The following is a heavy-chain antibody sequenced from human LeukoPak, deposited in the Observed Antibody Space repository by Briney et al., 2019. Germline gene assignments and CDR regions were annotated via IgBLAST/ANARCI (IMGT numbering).Heavy chain of an antibody. V-gene: IGHV4-39*01. Sequence: SETLSLTCTVSGGSISNDRCYWGWVRQPPGKGLEWIGSVYYTGSTYYNPSLKNRVTVSVDTSKNQFSLKLSSMTATDAAVFYCARRDNYYGMDVWGQGITISVSS. D-gene: IGHD2-21*02. J-gene: IGHJ6*02. CDR2: VYYTGST. CDR3: ARRDNYYGMDV. CDR1: GGSISNDRCY.